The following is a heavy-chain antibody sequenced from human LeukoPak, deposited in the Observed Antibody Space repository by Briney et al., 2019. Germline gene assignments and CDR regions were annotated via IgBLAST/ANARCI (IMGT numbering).Heavy chain of an antibody. V-gene: IGHV1-18*01. CDR2: ISAYNGNT. CDR3: ARDHQYYYDSSGYLASKFDY. J-gene: IGHJ4*02. D-gene: IGHD3-22*01. Sequence: GASVKVSCKASGYTFTSYGISWVRQAPGQGLEWMGWISAYNGNTNYAQKLQGRVTMTTDTSTSTAYMELRSLRSDDTAVYYCARDHQYYYDSSGYLASKFDYWGQGTLVTVSS. CDR1: GYTFTSYG.